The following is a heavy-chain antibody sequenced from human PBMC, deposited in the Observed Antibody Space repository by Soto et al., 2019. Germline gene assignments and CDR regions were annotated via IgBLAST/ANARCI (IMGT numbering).Heavy chain of an antibody. V-gene: IGHV3-9*01. CDR2: ISWNSGSI. Sequence: DVQLVESGGGLVQPGRSLRLSCAASGFTFDDYAMHWVRQAPGKGLEWVSGISWNSGSIGYADSVKGRFTISRDNAKNSLYLQMNSLRAEDTALYYCAKAAAGSIYYYYYMDVWGKGTTVTVSS. CDR1: GFTFDDYA. CDR3: AKAAAGSIYYYYYMDV. D-gene: IGHD6-13*01. J-gene: IGHJ6*03.